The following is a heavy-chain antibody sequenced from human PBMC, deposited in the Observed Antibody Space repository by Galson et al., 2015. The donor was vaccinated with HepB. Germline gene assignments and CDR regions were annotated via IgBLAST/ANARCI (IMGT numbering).Heavy chain of an antibody. J-gene: IGHJ4*02. D-gene: IGHD3-10*01. CDR2: TYYRSKWYN. Sequence: CAISGDSVSSNSASWNWIRQSPSRGLEWLGRTYYRSKWYNDYAVSVESRITINPDTSKNQFSLQLKSVTPEDTAVYYCASRDGHIWGQGTLVTVSA. CDR3: ASRDGHI. V-gene: IGHV6-1*01. CDR1: GDSVSSNSAS.